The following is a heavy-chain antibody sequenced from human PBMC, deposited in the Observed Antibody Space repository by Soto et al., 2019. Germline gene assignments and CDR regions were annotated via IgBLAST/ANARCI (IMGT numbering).Heavy chain of an antibody. CDR3: ASEIQLWLSDDYYYYGMHV. CDR1: GYTFTSYD. V-gene: IGHV1-8*01. Sequence: QVQLVQSGAEVKKPGASVKVSCKASGYTFTSYDINWVRQATGQGLEWMGWMNPNSGNTGYAQKFQGRVTMTRNTSKSTAYMELSSLRSEDTAVYYCASEIQLWLSDDYYYYGMHVWGQGTTVTVSS. CDR2: MNPNSGNT. J-gene: IGHJ6*02. D-gene: IGHD5-18*01.